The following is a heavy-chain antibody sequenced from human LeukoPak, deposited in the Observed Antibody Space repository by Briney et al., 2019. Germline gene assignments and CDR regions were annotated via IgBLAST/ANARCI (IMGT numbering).Heavy chain of an antibody. CDR2: INHSGST. J-gene: IGHJ6*02. V-gene: IGHV4-34*01. CDR1: GGSFSSYY. Sequence: SETLSLTCAVYGGSFSSYYWSWIRLPPGKGLEWIGEINHSGSTNYNPSLKSRVTISVDTSKNQFSLKLSSVTAADTAVYYCARGRDRGVVVVAAMSGMDVWGQGTTVTVSS. D-gene: IGHD2-15*01. CDR3: ARGRDRGVVVVAAMSGMDV.